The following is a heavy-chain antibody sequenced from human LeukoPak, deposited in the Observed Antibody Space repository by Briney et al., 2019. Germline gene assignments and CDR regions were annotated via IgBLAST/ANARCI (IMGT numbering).Heavy chain of an antibody. CDR2: ISYDGSNK. Sequence: GGSLRLSCAASGFTFSSYAMDWVRQAPGKGLEWVAVISYDGSNKYYADSVKGRFTISRDNSKNTLYLQMNSLRAEDTAVYYCAKVRRGVRGVSNPDHWGQGTLVTVSS. CDR3: AKVRRGVRGVSNPDH. V-gene: IGHV3-30*04. J-gene: IGHJ4*02. D-gene: IGHD3-10*01. CDR1: GFTFSSYA.